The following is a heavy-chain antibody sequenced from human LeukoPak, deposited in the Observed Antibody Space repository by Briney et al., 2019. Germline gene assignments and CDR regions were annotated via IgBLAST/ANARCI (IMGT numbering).Heavy chain of an antibody. CDR3: ARLLFGEFDY. J-gene: IGHJ4*02. CDR2: IYYSGST. CDR1: GGSISSSSYY. Sequence: SETLSLTCTVSGGSISSSSYYWGWIRQPPGKGLEWIGSIYYSGSTYYNPSLKSRVTISVDTSKNQFSLKLSSVTAADTAVYYCARLLFGEFDYWGQGGLVTVSS. V-gene: IGHV4-39*01. D-gene: IGHD3-10*02.